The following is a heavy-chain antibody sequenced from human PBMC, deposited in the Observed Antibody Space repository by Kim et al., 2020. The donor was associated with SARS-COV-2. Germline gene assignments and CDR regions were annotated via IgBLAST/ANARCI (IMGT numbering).Heavy chain of an antibody. CDR2: IDWDGDK. D-gene: IGHD6-19*01. V-gene: IGHV2-70*11. J-gene: IGHJ4*02. Sequence: SGPTLVNPTQTLTLTCTFSGFSLTTSGLCVSWIRQPPGKALEWLARIDWDGDKYYNTSLKTRLTISKDTSKNQVVLTMTNMDPVDTATYYCARMARIAVAADFDHWGQETLVTVSS. CDR1: GFSLTTSGLC. CDR3: ARMARIAVAADFDH.